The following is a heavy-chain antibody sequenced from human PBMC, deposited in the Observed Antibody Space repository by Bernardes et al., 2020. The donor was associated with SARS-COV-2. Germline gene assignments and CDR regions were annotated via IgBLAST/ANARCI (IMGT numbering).Heavy chain of an antibody. CDR3: ARAAKPTTIFGVVIMENWFDP. J-gene: IGHJ5*02. Sequence: GGSLRLSCAASGFTFSSYSMNWVRQAPGKGLEWVSYISSSSTIYYADSVKGRFTISRDNAKNSLYLQMNSLRAEDTAVYYCARAAKPTTIFGVVIMENWFDPWGQGTLVTVSS. CDR1: GFTFSSYS. CDR2: ISSSSTI. D-gene: IGHD3-3*01. V-gene: IGHV3-48*04.